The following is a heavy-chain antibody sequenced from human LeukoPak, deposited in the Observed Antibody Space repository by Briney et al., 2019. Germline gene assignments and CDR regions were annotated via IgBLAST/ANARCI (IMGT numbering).Heavy chain of an antibody. Sequence: SETLSLTCTVSGGSISSYYWSWIRQPPGKGLEWIGYIYYSGGTNYNPSLKSRVTISVDTSKNQFSLKLSSVTAADTAVYYCARDSSYYGSEDAFDIWGQGTMVTVSS. D-gene: IGHD3-10*01. J-gene: IGHJ3*02. CDR3: ARDSSYYGSEDAFDI. V-gene: IGHV4-59*01. CDR2: IYYSGGT. CDR1: GGSISSYY.